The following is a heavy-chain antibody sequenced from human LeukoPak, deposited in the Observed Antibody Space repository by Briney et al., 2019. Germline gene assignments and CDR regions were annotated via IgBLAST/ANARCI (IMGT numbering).Heavy chain of an antibody. CDR1: GYPFTGYY. CDR3: ARSGSIPSSATFDS. CDR2: INPNSGDT. Sequence: ASVKVSCKASGYPFTGYYIHWVRQAPGQGLEWMGWINPNSGDTNYAQNFQGRVTMTGDTSISTAYMELSSLRSDDTALYYCARSGSIPSSATFDSWGQGILVTVSS. V-gene: IGHV1-2*02. J-gene: IGHJ4*02. D-gene: IGHD6-6*01.